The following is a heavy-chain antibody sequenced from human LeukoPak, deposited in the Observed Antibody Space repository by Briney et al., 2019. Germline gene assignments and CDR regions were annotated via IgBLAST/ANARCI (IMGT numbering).Heavy chain of an antibody. V-gene: IGHV3-23*01. J-gene: IGHJ4*02. Sequence: GSLRLFCGGPGITFYQLSNSWVRQAPGKGLEWVSAISGSGGSTYYADSVKGRFTISRDNSKNTLYLQMNSLRAEDTAVYYCAKPVAGYYFDYWGQGTLVTVSS. CDR1: GITFYQLS. D-gene: IGHD6-19*01. CDR3: AKPVAGYYFDY. CDR2: ISGSGGST.